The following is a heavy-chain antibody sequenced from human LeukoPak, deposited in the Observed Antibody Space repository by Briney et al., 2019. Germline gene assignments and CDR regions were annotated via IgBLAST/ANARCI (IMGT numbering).Heavy chain of an antibody. D-gene: IGHD3-3*01. CDR1: GYTFTGYY. V-gene: IGHV1-2*02. J-gene: IGHJ3*02. CDR2: INPNSGGT. Sequence: ASVKVSCKASGYTFTGYYMHWVRQAPGQGLEWMGWINPNSGGTNYAQKFQGRVTMTRDTSISTAYMELSRLRSDDKAVYYCAILFSYDPINAFDIWGQGTMVTVSS. CDR3: AILFSYDPINAFDI.